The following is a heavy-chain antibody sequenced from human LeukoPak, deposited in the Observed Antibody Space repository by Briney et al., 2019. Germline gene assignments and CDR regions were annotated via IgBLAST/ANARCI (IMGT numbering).Heavy chain of an antibody. CDR1: GYSFTNYW. V-gene: IGHV5-51*01. CDR2: ISPPDSDT. J-gene: IGHJ4*02. Sequence: GESLHISCKTSGYSFTNYWIGWVRQMPGKGLEWMGIISPPDSDTRYSPSFQGQVTISADKSINTAYLQWSSLKASDTAMYYCARLRSGGYSYGYYVEYWGQGTLVTVSS. D-gene: IGHD5-18*01. CDR3: ARLRSGGYSYGYYVEY.